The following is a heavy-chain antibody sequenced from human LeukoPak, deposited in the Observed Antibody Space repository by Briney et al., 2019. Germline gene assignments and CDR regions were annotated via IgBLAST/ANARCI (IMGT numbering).Heavy chain of an antibody. D-gene: IGHD3-22*01. CDR1: GGSFSGYY. CDR3: ARVNYYDSSGYYYVFDY. V-gene: IGHV4-34*01. CDR2: INHSGST. J-gene: IGHJ4*02. Sequence: SETLSLTCAVYGGSFSGYYWSWIRQPPGKGLEWIGEINHSGSTNYNPSLKSRVTISVDTSKSQFSLKLSSVTAADTAVYYCARVNYYDSSGYYYVFDYWGQGTLVTVSS.